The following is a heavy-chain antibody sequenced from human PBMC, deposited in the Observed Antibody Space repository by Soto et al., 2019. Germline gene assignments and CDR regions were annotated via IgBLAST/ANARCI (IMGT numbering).Heavy chain of an antibody. Sequence: QVQLVESGGGVVQPGRSLRLSCAASGFTFSSYGMHWVRQAPGKGLEWVALISYDGSDKYYADSVKGRFTISRDNSKNTLYLQMKSLRVEDTAVYYCGAGQYSSDSWGQGTLVTVSS. V-gene: IGHV3-30*03. D-gene: IGHD6-13*01. CDR3: GAGQYSSDS. J-gene: IGHJ4*02. CDR1: GFTFSSYG. CDR2: ISYDGSDK.